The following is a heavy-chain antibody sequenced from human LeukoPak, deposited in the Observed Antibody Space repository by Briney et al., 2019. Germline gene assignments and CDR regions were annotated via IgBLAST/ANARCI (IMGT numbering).Heavy chain of an antibody. V-gene: IGHV5-51*01. CDR1: GYSFSTYW. Sequence: GESLKISCKGSGYSFSTYWIGWVRQMPGKGLEWMGIIYPGDSDTRYSPSFQGQVTISADKSFSTAYLQWSSLKASDTPMYYCARRGIAVAGTPAEYFQHWGQGTQVIVSS. CDR2: IYPGDSDT. J-gene: IGHJ1*01. D-gene: IGHD6-19*01. CDR3: ARRGIAVAGTPAEYFQH.